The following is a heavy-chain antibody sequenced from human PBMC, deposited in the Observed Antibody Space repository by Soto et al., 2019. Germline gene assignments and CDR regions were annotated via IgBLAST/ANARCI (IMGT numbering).Heavy chain of an antibody. CDR2: ISGSGGST. V-gene: IGHV3-23*01. J-gene: IGHJ5*02. D-gene: IGHD5-12*01. CDR1: GFTFSTYA. CDR3: AKCLFGYSGSSGWCNWLDP. Sequence: EEQVLESGGTLVQPGGSLRLSCAASGFTFSTYAMSWVRLAPGKGLEWVSAISGSGGSTHYAGSVKGRFTISRDNSKNKPYLPMDRLRSEDTAIYYCAKCLFGYSGSSGWCNWLDPWGQGTLVTVSS.